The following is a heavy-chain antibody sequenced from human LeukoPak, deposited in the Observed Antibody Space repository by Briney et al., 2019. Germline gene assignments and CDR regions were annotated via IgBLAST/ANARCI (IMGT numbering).Heavy chain of an antibody. V-gene: IGHV3-30*02. D-gene: IGHD6-6*01. CDR3: ARDRGIAARHMDV. CDR2: IRYDGSNK. J-gene: IGHJ6*03. Sequence: GGSLRLSCAASGFTFSSYGMHWVRQAPGKGLEWVAFIRYDGSNKYYADSVKGRFTISRDNAKNSLYLQMNSLRAEDTAVYYCARDRGIAARHMDVWGKGTTVTVSS. CDR1: GFTFSSYG.